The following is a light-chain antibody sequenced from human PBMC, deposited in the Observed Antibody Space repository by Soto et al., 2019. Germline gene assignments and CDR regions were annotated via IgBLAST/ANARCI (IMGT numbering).Light chain of an antibody. V-gene: IGKV3-15*01. CDR1: QSVSSN. CDR2: DAS. CDR3: QQYNNWPPYT. J-gene: IGKJ2*01. Sequence: EIGMTQSPATLSVSPGERATLSCRASQSVSSNLAWYQQKPGQAPRLLIYDASTTATGIPARFSGSGSGTEFTLTISSLQSEDFAVYYCQQYNNWPPYTFGQGTKLEIK.